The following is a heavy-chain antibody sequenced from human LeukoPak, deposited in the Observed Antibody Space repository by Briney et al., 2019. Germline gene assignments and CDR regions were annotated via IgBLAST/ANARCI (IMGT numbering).Heavy chain of an antibody. J-gene: IGHJ4*02. CDR2: ISGSGDNT. Sequence: GGSLKLSCAASGFSFSSYAMSWVRQAPGKGLEWVSSISGSGDNTYYADSVKGRFTISRDNSKNTLYLQMNSLRAEDTAVYYCAKAWDIVVVPAATPDYWGQGTLVTVSS. CDR1: GFSFSSYA. CDR3: AKAWDIVVVPAATPDY. V-gene: IGHV3-23*01. D-gene: IGHD2-2*01.